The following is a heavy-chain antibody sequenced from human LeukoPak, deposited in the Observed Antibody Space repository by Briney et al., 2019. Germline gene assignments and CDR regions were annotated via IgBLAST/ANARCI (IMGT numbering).Heavy chain of an antibody. CDR3: ARDCSGGSCYGV. CDR2: ISSSSSYI. D-gene: IGHD2-15*01. CDR1: GFTFSSYS. Sequence: PGGSLRLSCAASGFTFSSYSMNWVRQAPGKGLEWVSSISSSSSYIYYADSVKGRFTISRDNAKNSLYLQMNSLRAEDTAVYYCARDCSGGSCYGVWGQGTLVTVSS. V-gene: IGHV3-21*01. J-gene: IGHJ4*02.